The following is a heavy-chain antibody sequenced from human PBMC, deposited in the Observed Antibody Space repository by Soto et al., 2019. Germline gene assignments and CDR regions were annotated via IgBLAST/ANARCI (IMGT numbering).Heavy chain of an antibody. V-gene: IGHV3-23*01. CDR2: ISGSGGST. D-gene: IGHD2-2*01. J-gene: IGHJ6*02. CDR1: GFTFSSYA. Sequence: GGSLRLSCAASGFTFSSYAMSWVRQAPGKGLEWVSAISGSGGSTYYADSVKGRFTISRDNSKNTLYLQMNSLRAEDTAVYYCARYCSSTSCRKYYYYGMDVWGQGTTVTVSS. CDR3: ARYCSSTSCRKYYYYGMDV.